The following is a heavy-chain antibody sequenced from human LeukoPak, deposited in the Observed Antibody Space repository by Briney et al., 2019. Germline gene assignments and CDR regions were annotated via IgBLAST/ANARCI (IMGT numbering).Heavy chain of an antibody. D-gene: IGHD3-10*01. Sequence: SETLSLTCAVYGGSFSGYYWSWIRQPPGKGLEWIGEINHSGSTNYNPSLKSRVTISVDTSKNQFSLKLSSVTAADTAVYYCARGRGIRGSAFDIWGQGTTVTVSS. CDR1: GGSFSGYY. CDR2: INHSGST. V-gene: IGHV4-34*01. J-gene: IGHJ3*02. CDR3: ARGRGIRGSAFDI.